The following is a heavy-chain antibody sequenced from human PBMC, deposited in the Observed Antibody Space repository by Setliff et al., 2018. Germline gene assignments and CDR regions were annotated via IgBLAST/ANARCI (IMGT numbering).Heavy chain of an antibody. D-gene: IGHD3-22*01. V-gene: IGHV4-39*07. CDR3: ARESRYYYDNLGTLDY. CDR1: GGSISSSSYY. Sequence: SETLSLTCTVSGGSISSSSYYWGWIRQPPGKGLEWIGSIYYSGSTYYNPSLKSRVSISVDTSKNQFSLKLSSVTAADTAVYYCARESRYYYDNLGTLDYWGQGTLVTVSS. CDR2: IYYSGST. J-gene: IGHJ4*02.